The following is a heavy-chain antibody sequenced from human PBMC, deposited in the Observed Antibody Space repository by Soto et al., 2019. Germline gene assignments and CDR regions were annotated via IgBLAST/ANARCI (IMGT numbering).Heavy chain of an antibody. J-gene: IGHJ6*02. CDR2: IQHYGNEN. D-gene: IGHD2-2*01. CDR3: LSPTPSWGHSYFRGLDV. V-gene: IGHV3-7*01. Sequence: GGSRRRSWAPAACRLGTYWMSWVRQAPGQGLEMVANIQHYGNENSYADSAKGRFTVSRDNAKNFLHLQMSSLRGYDTGVYSCLSPTPSWGHSYFRGLDVWRQGTTVIVSS. CDR1: ACRLGTYW.